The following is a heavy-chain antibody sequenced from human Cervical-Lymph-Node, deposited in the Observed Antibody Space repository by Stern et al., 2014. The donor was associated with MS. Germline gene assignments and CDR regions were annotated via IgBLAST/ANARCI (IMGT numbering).Heavy chain of an antibody. V-gene: IGHV1-69*01. Sequence: QLVQSGAEVKKPGSSVRVSCTPSGGTFNNYAINWVRQAPGQGFEWMGGIIPVFGTTTYAKKYKGRGKISADASTSTVSMDLASLKSDDTAVYYCARKPLAAGPYYVDAWGPGTLVTVAS. D-gene: IGHD6-13*01. CDR1: GGTFNNYA. J-gene: IGHJ4*02. CDR2: IIPVFGTT. CDR3: ARKPLAAGPYYVDA.